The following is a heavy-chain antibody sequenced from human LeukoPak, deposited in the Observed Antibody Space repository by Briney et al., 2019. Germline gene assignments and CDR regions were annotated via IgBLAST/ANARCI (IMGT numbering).Heavy chain of an antibody. V-gene: IGHV3-30-3*01. J-gene: IGHJ4*02. Sequence: PGRSLRLSCAASGFTFSRYAMHWVRQAPGKGLEWVAVISYDGSSKYYADSVKGRFTISRDNSKNTLYLQMNSLRAEDTAVYYCARDPYVWGSYRPEYYFDYWGQGTLVTVSS. D-gene: IGHD3-16*02. CDR1: GFTFSRYA. CDR2: ISYDGSSK. CDR3: ARDPYVWGSYRPEYYFDY.